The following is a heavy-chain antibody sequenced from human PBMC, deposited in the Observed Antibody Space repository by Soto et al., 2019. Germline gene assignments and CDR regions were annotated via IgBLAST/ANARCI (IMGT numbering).Heavy chain of an antibody. V-gene: IGHV4-30-4*01. CDR1: GGSISSGDYY. CDR2: IYYSGST. J-gene: IGHJ4*02. D-gene: IGHD3-22*01. Sequence: QVQLQESGPGLVKPSQTLSLTCTVSGGSISSGDYYWSWIRQPPRKGLEWIGYIYYSGSTYYNPSLKSRVTISVDTSKNQFSLKLSSVTAADTAVYYCARDLGTYSSGYHFDYWGQGTLVTVSS. CDR3: ARDLGTYSSGYHFDY.